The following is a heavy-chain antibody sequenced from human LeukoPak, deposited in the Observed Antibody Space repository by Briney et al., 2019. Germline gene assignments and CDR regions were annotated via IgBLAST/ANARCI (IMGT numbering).Heavy chain of an antibody. CDR3: ARGARSDYYYYYMDV. CDR2: IYSGGST. V-gene: IGHV3-53*01. Sequence: GGSLRLSCAASGFTVSSNYMSWVRQAPGKGLEWVSVIYSGGSTYYADSVKGRFTISRDNSKNTLYLQMNSLRAEDTAVYYCARGARSDYYYYYMDVWGKGTTVTISS. CDR1: GFTVSSNY. J-gene: IGHJ6*03.